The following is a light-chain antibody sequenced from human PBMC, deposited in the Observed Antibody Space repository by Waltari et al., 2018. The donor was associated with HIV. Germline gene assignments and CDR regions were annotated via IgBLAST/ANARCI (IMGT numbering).Light chain of an antibody. CDR2: SNY. Sequence: QSVLTQPPSASGTPGQRVTISCSGSSSNIGSNTVNWYQQLPGTAPKLLISSNYHRPAGVPDRFSGSKSGTSASLAISGLQSEDEADYYCATWDDSLNGRVFGGGTKLTVL. CDR3: ATWDDSLNGRV. J-gene: IGLJ3*02. V-gene: IGLV1-44*01. CDR1: SSNIGSNT.